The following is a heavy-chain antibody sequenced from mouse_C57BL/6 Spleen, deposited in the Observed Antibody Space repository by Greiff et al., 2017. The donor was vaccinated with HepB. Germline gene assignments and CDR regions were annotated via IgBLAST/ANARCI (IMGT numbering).Heavy chain of an antibody. D-gene: IGHD3-2*02. CDR1: GYAFTNYL. CDR2: INPGSGGT. CDR3: ERWGSSGPYYTMDY. V-gene: IGHV1-54*01. J-gene: IGHJ4*01. Sequence: QVQLQQSGAELVRPGTSVKVSCKASGYAFTNYLIEWIKQRPGQGLEWIGVINPGSGGTNYNEKFKGKATLTADKSSSTAYMQLSSLTSEDSAVYFCERWGSSGPYYTMDYWGQGTSVTVSS.